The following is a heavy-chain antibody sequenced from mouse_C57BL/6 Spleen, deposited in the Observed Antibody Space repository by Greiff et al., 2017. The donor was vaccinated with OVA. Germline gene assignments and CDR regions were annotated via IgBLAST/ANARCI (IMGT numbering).Heavy chain of an antibody. CDR1: GYTFTSYW. CDR2: IDPSDSYT. J-gene: IGHJ2*01. V-gene: IGHV1-50*01. D-gene: IGHD2-3*01. Sequence: QVQLQQPGAELVKPGASVKLSCKASGYTFTSYWMQWVKQRPGQGLEWIGEIDPSDSYTNSNPKFKGTATLTVDPSSSPAYLPLSRLPSADSAVFDCARRDGYPDDWGQGTTRTVAS. CDR3: ARRDGYPDD.